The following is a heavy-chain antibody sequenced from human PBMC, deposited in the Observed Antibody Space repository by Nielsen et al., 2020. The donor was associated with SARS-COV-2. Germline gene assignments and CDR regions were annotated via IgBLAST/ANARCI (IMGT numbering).Heavy chain of an antibody. V-gene: IGHV4-59*08. J-gene: IGHJ3*02. CDR3: ARKFYYYDSSGYPSWADALDI. CDR2: IYYSGST. CDR1: GGSISSYY. D-gene: IGHD3-22*01. Sequence: SETLSLTCTVSGGSISSYYWSWIRQPPGKGLEWIGYIYYSGSTNYNPSLKSRVTISVDTSKNQFSLKLSSVTAADTAVYYCARKFYYYDSSGYPSWADALDIWGQGTMVTVSS.